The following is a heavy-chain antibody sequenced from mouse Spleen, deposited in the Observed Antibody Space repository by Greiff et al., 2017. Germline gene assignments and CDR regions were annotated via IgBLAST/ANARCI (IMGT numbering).Heavy chain of an antibody. V-gene: IGHV1-55*01. CDR1: GYTFTSYW. J-gene: IGHJ1*01. Sequence: QVQLQQPGAELVKPGASVKMSCKASGYTFTSYWITWMKQRPGQGLEWIGDIYPGSGSSNYNEKFKSKATLTVDTSSNTAYMQLSSLTSEDSAVYYCARDGNNYYWYFDVWGAGTTVTVSS. CDR2: IYPGSGSS. D-gene: IGHD1-1*01. CDR3: ARDGNNYYWYFDV.